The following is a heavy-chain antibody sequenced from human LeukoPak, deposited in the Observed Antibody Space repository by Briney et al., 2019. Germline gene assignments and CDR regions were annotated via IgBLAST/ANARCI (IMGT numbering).Heavy chain of an antibody. CDR1: GFTFSSYA. CDR3: SRIAVRGEGFDY. J-gene: IGHJ4*02. D-gene: IGHD6-6*01. V-gene: IGHV3-49*04. Sequence: PGGSLRLSCAASGFTFSSYAMSWVRQAPGKGLEWVGFISSKAYGGTAEYAASVKGRFIISRDDSESIAYLQMHSPKTEDTAVYYCSRIAVRGEGFDYWGQGTLVTVSS. CDR2: ISSKAYGGTA.